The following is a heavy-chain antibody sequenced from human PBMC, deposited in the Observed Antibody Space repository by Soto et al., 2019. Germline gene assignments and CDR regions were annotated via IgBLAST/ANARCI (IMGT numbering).Heavy chain of an antibody. CDR2: IIPTLDIV. CDR1: GGTFNSHT. D-gene: IGHD5-18*01. Sequence: QVQVVQSGAELKKPGSSVKVSCEASGGTFNSHTIIAWVRQAPGQGPEWMGRIIPTLDIVDYAQKFQDRVTITADRPTNTAFMELRSLVSEDTAVYYCARDERGYNYVSDYGLDVWGQGTMVTVS. J-gene: IGHJ6*02. CDR3: ARDERGYNYVSDYGLDV. V-gene: IGHV1-69*08.